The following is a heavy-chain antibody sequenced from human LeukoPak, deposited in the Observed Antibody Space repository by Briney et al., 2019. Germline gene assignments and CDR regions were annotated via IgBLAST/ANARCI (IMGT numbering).Heavy chain of an antibody. D-gene: IGHD3-10*01. J-gene: IGHJ3*02. CDR1: GFTFDDYG. CDR3: ARGRVGTMVRGVRVSRAFDI. V-gene: IGHV3-20*04. Sequence: PGGSLRLSCAASGFTFDDYGMSWVRQAPGKGLEWVSGINWNGGSTGYADSVKGRFTISRDNAKNSLYLQMNSLRAEDTALYYCARGRVGTMVRGVRVSRAFDIWGQGTMVTVSS. CDR2: INWNGGST.